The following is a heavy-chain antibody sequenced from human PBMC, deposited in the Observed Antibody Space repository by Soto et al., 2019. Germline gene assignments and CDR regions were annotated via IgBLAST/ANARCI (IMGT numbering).Heavy chain of an antibody. D-gene: IGHD2-15*01. V-gene: IGHV3-21*01. CDR2: ISSSSSYI. Sequence: EVQLVESGGGLVKPGGSLRLSCAASRFTFSSYSMNWVRQAPGKGLEWVSSISSSSSYIYYADSVKGRFTISRDNAKNSLYRQMNSVRAEDTAVYYCARDRWDIVVVVAATPRAFDIWGQGTMVTVSS. CDR1: RFTFSSYS. CDR3: ARDRWDIVVVVAATPRAFDI. J-gene: IGHJ3*02.